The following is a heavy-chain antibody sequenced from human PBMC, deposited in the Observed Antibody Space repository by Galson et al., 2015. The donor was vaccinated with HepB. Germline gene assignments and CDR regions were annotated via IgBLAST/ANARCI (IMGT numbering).Heavy chain of an antibody. D-gene: IGHD2-8*01. V-gene: IGHV3-7*03. CDR3: ARGNGRRSRYMDV. CDR1: GFTFSSYW. J-gene: IGHJ6*03. CDR2: IKQDGSEK. Sequence: SLRLSCAASGFTFSSYWMSWVRQAPGKGLEWVANIKQDGSEKYYVDSVKGRFTISRDNAKNSLYLQMNSLRAEDTAVYYCARGNGRRSRYMDVWGKGTTVTVSS.